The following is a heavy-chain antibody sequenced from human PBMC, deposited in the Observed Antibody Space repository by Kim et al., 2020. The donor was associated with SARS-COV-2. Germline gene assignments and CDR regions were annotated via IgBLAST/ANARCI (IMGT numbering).Heavy chain of an antibody. CDR3: ARRFGWKGGMYV. V-gene: IGHV4-59*08. Sequence: KNPSLERRVTRSVDTSKNQLSLKLCSVTAADTAVYYCARRFGWKGGMYVWGQGTTVTVSS. J-gene: IGHJ6*02. D-gene: IGHD1-1*01.